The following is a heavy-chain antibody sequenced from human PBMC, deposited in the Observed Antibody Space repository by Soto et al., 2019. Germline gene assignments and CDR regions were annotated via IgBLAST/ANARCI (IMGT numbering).Heavy chain of an antibody. V-gene: IGHV1-69*02. D-gene: IGHD2-2*01. J-gene: IGHJ4*02. CDR3: ARVMPAVTGKDY. CDR2: IIPILGIA. Sequence: QVQLVQSGAEVKKPGSSVKVSCKASGGTFSSYTISWVRQAPGQGLEWMGRIIPILGIANYAQKFQGRVTITADKYTSTAYMELSRLRSEDTAVYYCARVMPAVTGKDYWGQGTLVTVSS. CDR1: GGTFSSYT.